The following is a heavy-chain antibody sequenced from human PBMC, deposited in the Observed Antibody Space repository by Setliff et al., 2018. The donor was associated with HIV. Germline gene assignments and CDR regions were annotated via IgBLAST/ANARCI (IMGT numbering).Heavy chain of an antibody. V-gene: IGHV1-46*01. CDR2: INPSGVST. Sequence: ASVKVSCKASGYTLTSYHLHWVRQAPGQGLEWMGIINPSGVSTTYAQKFQGRVTMTRDTSTSTVYLELSSLRSEDTAVYYCASPRGSSWYFFNYGMDAWGQGTTGTVSS. D-gene: IGHD6-13*01. CDR3: ASPRGSSWYFFNYGMDA. J-gene: IGHJ6*02. CDR1: GYTLTSYH.